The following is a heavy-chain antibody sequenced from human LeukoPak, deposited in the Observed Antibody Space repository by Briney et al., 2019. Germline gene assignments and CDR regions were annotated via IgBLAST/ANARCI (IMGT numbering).Heavy chain of an antibody. J-gene: IGHJ6*02. CDR2: FDPEDGET. CDR1: GKTLIELS. Sequence: GASVKVSCKVSGKTLIELSMHWVRQAPGKGLEWMGGFDPEDGETIYGEKFQGRITMTEDTSTDTAYMELSSLGSEDTAVYYCARGVSRDIVVVPAAPYPTKYYYYGMDVWGQGTTVTVSS. CDR3: ARGVSRDIVVVPAAPYPTKYYYYGMDV. D-gene: IGHD2-2*01. V-gene: IGHV1-24*01.